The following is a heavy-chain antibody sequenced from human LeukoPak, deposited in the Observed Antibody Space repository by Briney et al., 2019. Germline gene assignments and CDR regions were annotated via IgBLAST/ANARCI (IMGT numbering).Heavy chain of an antibody. CDR2: IKQDGSEK. D-gene: IGHD4-17*01. J-gene: IGHJ2*01. CDR3: ARDYDYGDTPVYWYFDL. Sequence: PGGSLRLSCAASGFTFSSYWMSWVRQAPGKGLGWVANIKQDGSEKYYVDSVKGRFTISRDNAKNSLYLQMNSLRAEDTAVYYCARDYDYGDTPVYWYFDLWGRGTLVTVSS. CDR1: GFTFSSYW. V-gene: IGHV3-7*01.